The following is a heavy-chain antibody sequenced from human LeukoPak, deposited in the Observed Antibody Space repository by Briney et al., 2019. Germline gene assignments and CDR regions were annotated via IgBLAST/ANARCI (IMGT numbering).Heavy chain of an antibody. CDR3: ASTRGYDSSGHYYEVDC. Sequence: SETLSLTCAVYGGSFSGYYWSWIRQPPGKGLEWIGEINHSGSTNYNPSLKSRVTISVDTSKNQFSLKLSSVTAADTAVYYCASTRGYDSSGHYYEVDCWGQGTLVTVSS. CDR2: INHSGST. CDR1: GGSFSGYY. J-gene: IGHJ4*02. V-gene: IGHV4-34*01. D-gene: IGHD3-22*01.